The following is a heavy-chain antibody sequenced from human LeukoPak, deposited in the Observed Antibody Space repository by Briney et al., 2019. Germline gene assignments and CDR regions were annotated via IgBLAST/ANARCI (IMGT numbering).Heavy chain of an antibody. CDR1: GFTFSSYE. J-gene: IGHJ4*02. V-gene: IGHV3-48*03. CDR2: ISSSGSTI. CDR3: TKDLRYHYADNHSEMDEHDY. Sequence: GVSLRLSCAASGFTFSSYEMNWVRQAPGKGLEWVSYISSSGSTIYYADSVKGRFTISRDNSKNTLSLQMNSLRVEDTALYYCTKDLRYHYADNHSEMDEHDYWGQGTLVTVSS. D-gene: IGHD4-23*01.